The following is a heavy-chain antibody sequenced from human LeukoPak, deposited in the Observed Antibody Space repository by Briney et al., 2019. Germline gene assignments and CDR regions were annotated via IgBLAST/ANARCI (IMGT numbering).Heavy chain of an antibody. J-gene: IGHJ4*02. D-gene: IGHD5-12*01. V-gene: IGHV3-21*01. CDR3: ARGPSGYHNT. CDR2: ISSSSSYI. CDR1: GFTFSSYA. Sequence: GGSLRLSCAASGFTFSSYAMSWVRQAPGKGLEWVSSISSSSSYIYYADSVKGRFTISRDNSKNTLYLQMNSLRAEYTSVYYCARGPSGYHNTGGQGTLVTVSS.